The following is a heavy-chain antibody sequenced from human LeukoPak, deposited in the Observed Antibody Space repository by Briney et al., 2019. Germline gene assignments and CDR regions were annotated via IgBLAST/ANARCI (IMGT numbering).Heavy chain of an antibody. CDR3: ARANLGWFDP. CDR1: GGSFSGYY. J-gene: IGHJ5*02. CDR2: INHSGST. D-gene: IGHD3-10*01. Sequence: PSETLSLTCAVYGGSFSGYYWSWIRQPPGKGLEWIGEINHSGSTNYNPSLKSRATISVDTSKNQFSLKLSSVTAADTAVYYCARANLGWFDPWGQGTLVTVSS. V-gene: IGHV4-34*01.